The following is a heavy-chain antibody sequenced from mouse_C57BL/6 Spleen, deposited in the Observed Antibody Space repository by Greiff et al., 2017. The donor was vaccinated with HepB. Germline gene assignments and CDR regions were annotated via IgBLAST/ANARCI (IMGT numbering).Heavy chain of an antibody. D-gene: IGHD2-4*01. CDR1: GYTFTSYW. Sequence: VQLQQSGAELVMPGASVKLSCKASGYTFTSYWMHWVKQRPGQGLEWIGEIDPSDSYTNYNQKFKGKSTLTVDKSSSTAYMQLSSLTSEDSAVYYCASSIYYDYDGPSYWGQGTLVTVSA. J-gene: IGHJ3*01. CDR3: ASSIYYDYDGPSY. CDR2: IDPSDSYT. V-gene: IGHV1-69*01.